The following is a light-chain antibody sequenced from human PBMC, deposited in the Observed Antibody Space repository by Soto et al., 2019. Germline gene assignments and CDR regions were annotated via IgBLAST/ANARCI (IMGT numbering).Light chain of an antibody. CDR3: QQCNICSRT. CDR2: QAS. V-gene: IGKV1-5*03. CDR1: QSLGSW. J-gene: IGKJ1*01. Sequence: DIEVTQSPSTLSAFAGDRVTIACRASQSLGSWLAWYQQKPGKAPKLLIYQASSIESGVPSRFSGSGSGTEFTLTISSLQTDDFSTYYCQQCNICSRTFGQGTKVEIK.